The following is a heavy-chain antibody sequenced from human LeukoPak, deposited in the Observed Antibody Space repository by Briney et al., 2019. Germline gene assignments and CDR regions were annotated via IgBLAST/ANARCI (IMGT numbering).Heavy chain of an antibody. CDR3: ARDFNWAFDS. CDR2: INYNGDST. V-gene: IGHV3-64*02. D-gene: IGHD1-1*01. Sequence: PGGSLRLSCAASGFVFSGHGMHWVRQAPGKGLEYVSGINYNGDSTYYAESVKGRFIISRDNSRNTLFLQMGSLRAEDMAVYFCARDFNWAFDSWGQGTLVTVSS. J-gene: IGHJ4*02. CDR1: GFVFSGHG.